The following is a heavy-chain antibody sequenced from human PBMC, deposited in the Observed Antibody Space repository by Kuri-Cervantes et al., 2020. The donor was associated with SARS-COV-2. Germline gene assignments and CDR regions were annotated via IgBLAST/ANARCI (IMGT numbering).Heavy chain of an antibody. CDR2: IYYSGST. V-gene: IGHV4-39*07. Sequence: SETLSLTCTVSGGSISSSSYYWGWIRQPPGKGLEWIGSIYYSGSTNYNPSLKSRVTISVDTSKNQFSLKLSSVTAADTAVYYCARAAAAGNIGGFDYWGQGTLVTVSS. CDR3: ARAAAAGNIGGFDY. D-gene: IGHD6-13*01. CDR1: GGSISSSSYY. J-gene: IGHJ4*02.